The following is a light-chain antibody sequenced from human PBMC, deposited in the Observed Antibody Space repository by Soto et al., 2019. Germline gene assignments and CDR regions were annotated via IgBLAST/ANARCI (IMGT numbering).Light chain of an antibody. J-gene: IGKJ1*01. Sequence: DIVLTQSPGTLSFSPGERVTLSCRASQIVPSDYLAWYHQEPGQAPRLLIYGAFNRATGIPDRFSGSGSGTDFTLSISRLEPGDFGVYFCHQYGKSPRTFGQGTKVDI. CDR2: GAF. V-gene: IGKV3-20*01. CDR1: QIVPSDY. CDR3: HQYGKSPRT.